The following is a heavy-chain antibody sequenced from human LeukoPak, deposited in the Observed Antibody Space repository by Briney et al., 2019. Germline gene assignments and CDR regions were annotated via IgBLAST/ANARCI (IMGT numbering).Heavy chain of an antibody. CDR2: IYYNGNT. D-gene: IGHD3-9*01. CDR1: GGSISSGDYY. CDR3: ARVVYDVLTGYYVDY. V-gene: IGHV4-30-4*01. J-gene: IGHJ4*02. Sequence: PSETLSLTCTVSGGSISSGDYYWSWIRQSPGEGLEWIGYIYYNGNTYYNPSLKSRVSISRDRSKGQFSLKLNSVTAADTAVYYCARVVYDVLTGYYVDYWGQGTLVTVSS.